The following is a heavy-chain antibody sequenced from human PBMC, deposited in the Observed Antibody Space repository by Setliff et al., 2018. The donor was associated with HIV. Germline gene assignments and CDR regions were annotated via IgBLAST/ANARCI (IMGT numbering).Heavy chain of an antibody. CDR2: ISWDGSST. CDR3: ANFGSHYEKNF. Sequence: PGGSLRLSCGASGFTFDDYTMHWVRQVPGKGLEWLSLISWDGSSTFYADSVKGRFTISRDNSKESLFLQMNSLTTEDTALYHCANFGSHYEKNFWGRGTLVTVSS. D-gene: IGHD3-16*01. V-gene: IGHV3-43*01. J-gene: IGHJ2*01. CDR1: GFTFDDYT.